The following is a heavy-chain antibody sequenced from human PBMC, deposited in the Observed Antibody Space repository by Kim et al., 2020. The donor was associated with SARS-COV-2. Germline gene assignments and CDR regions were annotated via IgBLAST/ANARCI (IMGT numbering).Heavy chain of an antibody. D-gene: IGHD2-21*01. CDR3: MKGGWGWIWDH. Sequence: GGSLRLSCTTSGLTFTGHAMSWVRQAPGKGLEWVSSIDGSDGTTYYVDSVRGRFTISRDDSKNTLYLQMSALRGDDTAVYYCMKGGWGWIWDHWGQGTL. J-gene: IGHJ4*02. CDR2: IDGSDGTT. V-gene: IGHV3-23*01. CDR1: GLTFTGHA.